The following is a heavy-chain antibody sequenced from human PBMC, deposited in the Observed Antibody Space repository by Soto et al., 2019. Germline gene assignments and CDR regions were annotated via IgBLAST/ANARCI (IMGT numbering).Heavy chain of an antibody. Sequence: PSETMSFTCTVCRGSIRISYCSWIRQSAGNGLEWIGRIDTSGTTNYNPSLRSRVTMSVDASKNQFSLNLSSVTAADTAVYFCARGPRGYVYYHGMDVWGQGTTVTVSS. V-gene: IGHV4-4*07. J-gene: IGHJ6*02. CDR2: IDTSGTT. CDR3: ARGPRGYVYYHGMDV. CDR1: RGSIRISY. D-gene: IGHD3-10*01.